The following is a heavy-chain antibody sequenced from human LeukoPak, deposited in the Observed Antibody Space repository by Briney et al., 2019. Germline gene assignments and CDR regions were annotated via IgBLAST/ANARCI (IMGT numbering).Heavy chain of an antibody. V-gene: IGHV3-30-3*01. CDR2: ISYDGTNK. CDR3: ARENYYGSGSLDY. CDR1: GFPLSSYA. Sequence: GGPLRLSCAASGFPLSSYAMHGVPRAPGKGGEGVAFISYDGTNKYYADSVKGRFTISRDNSKNTLYLQMNSLRAEDTAVYYCARENYYGSGSLDYWGQGTLVTVSS. J-gene: IGHJ4*02. D-gene: IGHD3-10*01.